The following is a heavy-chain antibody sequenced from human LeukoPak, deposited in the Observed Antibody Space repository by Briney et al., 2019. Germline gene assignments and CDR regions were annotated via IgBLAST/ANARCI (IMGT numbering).Heavy chain of an antibody. D-gene: IGHD3-22*01. CDR1: GYTFTSYD. CDR3: ARPQRPYDSSGYSAFDI. CDR2: MNPNSGNT. J-gene: IGHJ3*02. Sequence: GASVKVSCKASGYTFTSYDINWVRQATGQGLEWMGWMNPNSGNTGYAQKFQGRVTITRNTSISTAYMELSSLRSEDTAVYYCARPQRPYDSSGYSAFDIWGQGTMVTVSS. V-gene: IGHV1-8*03.